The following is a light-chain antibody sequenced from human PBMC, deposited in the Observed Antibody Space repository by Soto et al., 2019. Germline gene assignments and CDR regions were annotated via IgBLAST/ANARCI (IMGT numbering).Light chain of an antibody. CDR3: LLAYTGARV. Sequence: QAVVTQESSLTVSPGGTVTLTCGSSTGAVTSDHFPFWFQQKPGQAPRALIDDTNTRHSWTPARFSGSLLGGKAALTLSGAQPEDEADYYRLLAYTGARVFGGGTKLTVL. J-gene: IGLJ2*01. V-gene: IGLV7-46*01. CDR2: DTN. CDR1: TGAVTSDHF.